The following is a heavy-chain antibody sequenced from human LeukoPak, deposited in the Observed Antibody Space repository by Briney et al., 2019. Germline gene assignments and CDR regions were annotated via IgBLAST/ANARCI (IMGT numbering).Heavy chain of an antibody. D-gene: IGHD3-22*01. CDR1: GFTFSSYA. Sequence: GGSLRLSCAASGFTFSSYAMSWVRQAPGKGLEWVSAISGSGGSTYYADSVKGRFTISKDNSKNTLYLQMNSLRAEDTAVYYCAKVRPTYYYDSSGYPSRYSYFDYWGQGTLVTVSS. CDR3: AKVRPTYYYDSSGYPSRYSYFDY. CDR2: ISGSGGST. V-gene: IGHV3-23*01. J-gene: IGHJ4*02.